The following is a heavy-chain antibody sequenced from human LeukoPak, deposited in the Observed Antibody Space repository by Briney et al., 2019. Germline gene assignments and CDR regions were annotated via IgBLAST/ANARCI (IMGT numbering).Heavy chain of an antibody. J-gene: IGHJ4*02. CDR3: AREIGSFDY. D-gene: IGHD2-15*01. CDR2: ISWNSDSI. CDR1: GFTFDDYA. V-gene: IGHV3-9*01. Sequence: HPGGSLRLSCAASGFTFDDYAMHWVRQAPGKGLEWVSGISWNSDSIDYADSVKGRFTISRDNAKNSLYLQMNRLRAEDTAVYYCAREIGSFDYWGQGTLVTVSS.